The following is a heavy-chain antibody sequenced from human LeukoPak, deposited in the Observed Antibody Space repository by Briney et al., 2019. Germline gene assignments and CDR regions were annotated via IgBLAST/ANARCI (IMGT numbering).Heavy chain of an antibody. D-gene: IGHD7-27*01. CDR1: GFTFNSYL. Sequence: GGTLRLSCAASGFTFNSYLMSWVRQAPGKGLVWVSRIDGDGATTSYEDSVKGRFTISRDNANNMVYLEMNSLRVEDTAVYYCTRDSGADRRYFDLWGRGTLVTVSS. J-gene: IGHJ2*01. CDR2: IDGDGATT. V-gene: IGHV3-74*01. CDR3: TRDSGADRRYFDL.